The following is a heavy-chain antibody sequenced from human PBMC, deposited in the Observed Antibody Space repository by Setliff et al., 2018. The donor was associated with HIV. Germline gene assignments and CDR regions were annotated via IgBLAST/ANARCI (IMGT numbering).Heavy chain of an antibody. V-gene: IGHV1-2*02. D-gene: IGHD3-3*01. CDR2: INPHTGVT. CDR1: GYIFIRYY. CDR3: ARDVRDGFEEWFSTLDDGMDV. Sequence: VKVSCKTSGYIFIRYYIFWVRQAPGQGLEWMGNINPHTGVTRYAEKFQGRVTMTRDTSISTIYMELSRLRSDDTAVYYCARDVRDGFEEWFSTLDDGMDVWGRGTTVTVSS. J-gene: IGHJ6*02.